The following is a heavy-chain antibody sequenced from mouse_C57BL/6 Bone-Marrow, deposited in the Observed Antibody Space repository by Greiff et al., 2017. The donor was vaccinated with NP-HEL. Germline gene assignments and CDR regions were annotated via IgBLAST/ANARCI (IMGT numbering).Heavy chain of an antibody. V-gene: IGHV1-20*02. Sequence: EVKLQQSGPELVKPGASVKISCKASGYSFTGYFMNWVMQSPGKSLEWIGRINPYNGDTFYNLKFKGKATLTVDKSSSTAHLELRSLPSEDSAVYYCARPYYYGNCWFAYWGQGTLVTVSA. CDR2: INPYNGDT. J-gene: IGHJ3*01. CDR1: GYSFTGYF. D-gene: IGHD2-1*01. CDR3: ARPYYYGNCWFAY.